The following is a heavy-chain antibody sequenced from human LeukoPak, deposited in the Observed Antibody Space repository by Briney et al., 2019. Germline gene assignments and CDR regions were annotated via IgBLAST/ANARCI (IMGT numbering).Heavy chain of an antibody. D-gene: IGHD4-23*01. CDR2: IGGTGAST. J-gene: IGHJ4*02. Sequence: GGSLRLSCAASRFTFSSYAMSWVRQAPGKGLEWVSAIGGTGASTYYADSVKGRFTISRDNSKNTLFLQMNSLRAGDTAVYYCAKRTVEGVFDFWGQGTLVTVSS. CDR1: RFTFSSYA. V-gene: IGHV3-23*01. CDR3: AKRTVEGVFDF.